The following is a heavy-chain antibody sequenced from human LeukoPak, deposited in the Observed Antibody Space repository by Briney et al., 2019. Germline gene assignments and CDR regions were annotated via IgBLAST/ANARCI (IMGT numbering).Heavy chain of an antibody. Sequence: GESLKISCKGSGYSFTSYWIGWVRQMPGKGVEWMGSTYPGDSDTRYSPSFQGQVTISADKSISTAYLQWNSLKASDTAMYYCARPPYDSSGYYLRDYWGQGTLVTVSS. V-gene: IGHV5-51*01. J-gene: IGHJ4*02. CDR2: TYPGDSDT. CDR1: GYSFTSYW. CDR3: ARPPYDSSGYYLRDY. D-gene: IGHD3-22*01.